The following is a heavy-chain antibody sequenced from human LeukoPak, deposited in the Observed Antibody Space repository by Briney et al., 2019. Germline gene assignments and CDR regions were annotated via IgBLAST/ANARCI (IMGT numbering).Heavy chain of an antibody. CDR2: IYYSGST. CDR1: GGSISSYY. V-gene: IGHV4-59*01. D-gene: IGHD3-22*01. CDR3: ARLSRYYDSSGYYWYFDL. J-gene: IGHJ2*01. Sequence: SETLSLTCTVSGGSISSYYWSWIRQPPGKGLEWIGYIYYSGSTNYNPSLKSRVTISVDTSKNQFSLKLSSVTAADTAVYYCARLSRYYDSSGYYWYFDLWGRGTLVAVSS.